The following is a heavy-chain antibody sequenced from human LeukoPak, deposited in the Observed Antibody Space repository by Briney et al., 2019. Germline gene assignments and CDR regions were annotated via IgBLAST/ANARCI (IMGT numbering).Heavy chain of an antibody. CDR3: ARQAGMAARRYYYYYMDV. V-gene: IGHV4-4*07. J-gene: IGHJ6*03. D-gene: IGHD6-6*01. CDR2: MFYSGNT. Sequence: KPSETLSLTRTVSGASITSYHWSWIRQPAGKGLEWIGRMFYSGNTDYNPSLKSRLTMSIDTSKNQFSLKLSSVTAADTAVYYCARQAGMAARRYYYYYMDVWGKGTTVTVSS. CDR1: GASITSYH.